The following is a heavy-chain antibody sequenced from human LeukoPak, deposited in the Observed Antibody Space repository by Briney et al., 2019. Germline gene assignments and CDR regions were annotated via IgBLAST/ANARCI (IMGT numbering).Heavy chain of an antibody. CDR1: GFTFSSYG. CDR3: ASNTIFGVVGY. CDR2: ISYDGSNK. J-gene: IGHJ4*02. V-gene: IGHV3-30*03. D-gene: IGHD3-3*01. Sequence: AGGSLRLSCAASGFTFSSYGMHWVRQAPGKGPEWVAVISYDGSNKYYADSVKGRFTISRDNSKNTLYLQMNSLRAEDTAVYYCASNTIFGVVGYWGQGTLVTVSS.